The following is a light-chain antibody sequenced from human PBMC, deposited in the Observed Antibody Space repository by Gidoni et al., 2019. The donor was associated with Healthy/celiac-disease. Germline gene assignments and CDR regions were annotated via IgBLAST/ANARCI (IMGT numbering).Light chain of an antibody. CDR3: QQYDNLFT. CDR1: QDISNY. V-gene: IGKV1-33*01. J-gene: IGKJ3*01. CDR2: DAS. Sequence: DIQMTQSPSSLSASVGDRVTITCQASQDISNYLNWYQQKPGKAPKLLIYDASNLETGVPSRFSGSGSGTDFTFTISSLQPEDIATYYCQQYDNLFTFXXXTKVDIK.